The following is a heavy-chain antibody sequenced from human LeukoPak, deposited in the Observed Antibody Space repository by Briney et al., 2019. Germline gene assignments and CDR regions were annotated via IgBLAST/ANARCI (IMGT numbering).Heavy chain of an antibody. CDR3: ARGLGGLATIIRY. J-gene: IGHJ4*02. V-gene: IGHV4-34*01. D-gene: IGHD5-24*01. CDR2: INHSGST. CDR1: GGSFSGYY. Sequence: SETLSLTCAVYGGSFSGYYWSWIRQPPGKGLEWIGEINHSGSTNYNPSLKSRVTISVDTSKNQFSLKLSSVTAADTAVYYCARGLGGLATIIRYWGQGTLDTVSS.